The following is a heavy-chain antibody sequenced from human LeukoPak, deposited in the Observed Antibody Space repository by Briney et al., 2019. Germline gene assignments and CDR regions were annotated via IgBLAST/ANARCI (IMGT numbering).Heavy chain of an antibody. CDR2: ISYDGSNK. D-gene: IGHD5-24*01. V-gene: IGHV3-30*03. J-gene: IGHJ4*02. CDR1: GLTFSSYG. CDR3: ARLATIFDY. Sequence: GGSLRLSCAASGLTFSSYGMHWVRQAPGKGLEWVAVISYDGSNKYYADSMKGRFTISRDNSKNTLYLQMNSLRAEDTAVYYCARLATIFDYWGQGTLVTVSS.